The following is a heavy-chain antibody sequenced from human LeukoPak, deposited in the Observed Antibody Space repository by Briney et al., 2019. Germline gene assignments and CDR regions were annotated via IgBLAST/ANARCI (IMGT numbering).Heavy chain of an antibody. J-gene: IGHJ4*02. D-gene: IGHD5-24*01. CDR1: GFTFSNSW. Sequence: PGGSLRLSCAASGFTFSNSWLSWGRQAPGKGLEWVAVIWYDGSNKYYADSVKGQFTISRDNSKKTLYLQMNSLRAEDTAVYYCARDLENFDYWGQGTLVTVSS. V-gene: IGHV3-33*08. CDR3: ARDLENFDY. CDR2: IWYDGSNK.